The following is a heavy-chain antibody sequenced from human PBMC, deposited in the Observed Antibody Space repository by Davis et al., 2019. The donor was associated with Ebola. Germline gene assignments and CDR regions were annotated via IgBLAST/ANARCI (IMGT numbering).Heavy chain of an antibody. V-gene: IGHV3-7*01. CDR2: IKQDGSEK. D-gene: IGHD3-10*01. J-gene: IGHJ6*04. CDR3: ARDGELWFGELLYYYYGMDV. CDR1: GFTFSSYW. Sequence: PGGSLRLSCAASGFTFSSYWMSWVRQAPGKGLEWVANIKQDGSEKYYVDSEKGRFTISRDNAKNSLYLQMNSLRAEDTAVYYCARDGELWFGELLYYYYGMDVWGKGTTVTVSS.